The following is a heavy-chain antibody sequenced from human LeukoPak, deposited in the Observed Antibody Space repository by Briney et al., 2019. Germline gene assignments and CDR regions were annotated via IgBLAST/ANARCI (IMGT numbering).Heavy chain of an antibody. D-gene: IGHD4-17*01. Sequence: GGSLRLSRAASTFTFSSYAMSRVRQAPGPGLEWVSTISAGADSTYYADSVQCRFNISRDNSKNTLFLQMSGLRAEDTAVYFCARGAYGDYDSWGQGTLVTVSS. CDR3: ARGAYGDYDS. CDR2: ISAGADST. J-gene: IGHJ5*01. V-gene: IGHV3-23*01. CDR1: TFTFSSYA.